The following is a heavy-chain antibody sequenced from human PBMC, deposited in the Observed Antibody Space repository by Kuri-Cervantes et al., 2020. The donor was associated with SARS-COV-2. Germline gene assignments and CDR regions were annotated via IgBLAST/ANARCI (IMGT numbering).Heavy chain of an antibody. J-gene: IGHJ4*02. Sequence: GESLKISCAASGFTFSDAWMSWVRQAPGKGLEWVGCIKSKTDGGTTDYAAPVKGRFTISRDDSKNTLYLQMNSLRAEDTAVYYCARVFEQLWLIDYWGQGNRV. CDR1: GFTFSDAW. V-gene: IGHV3-15*01. CDR2: IKSKTDGGTT. D-gene: IGHD5-18*01. CDR3: ARVFEQLWLIDY.